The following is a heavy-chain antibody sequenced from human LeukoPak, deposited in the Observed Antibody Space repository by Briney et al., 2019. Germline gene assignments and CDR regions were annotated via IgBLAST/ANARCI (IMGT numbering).Heavy chain of an antibody. Sequence: SETLSLTCTVSGGSITSTTYYWGWIRQPPGKGLEWIGEINHSGSTNYNPSLKSRVTISVDTSKNQFSLKLSSVTAADTAVYYCARGREMADYWGQGTLVTVSS. CDR1: GGSITSTTYY. V-gene: IGHV4-39*07. J-gene: IGHJ4*02. CDR3: ARGREMADY. CDR2: INHSGST. D-gene: IGHD1-26*01.